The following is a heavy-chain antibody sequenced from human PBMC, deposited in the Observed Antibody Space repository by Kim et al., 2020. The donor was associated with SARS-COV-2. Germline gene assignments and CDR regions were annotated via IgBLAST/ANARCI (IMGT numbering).Heavy chain of an antibody. CDR3: ARRKVGATTYAFDI. Sequence: SETLSLTCTVSGSSISSGYYWGWIRQPPGKGLEWIGSIYHSGSTYYNPSLKSRVTISVDTSKNQFSLKLSSVTAADTAVYYCARRKVGATTYAFDIWGQGTMVTVSS. J-gene: IGHJ3*02. D-gene: IGHD1-26*01. CDR1: GSSISSGYY. V-gene: IGHV4-38-2*02. CDR2: IYHSGST.